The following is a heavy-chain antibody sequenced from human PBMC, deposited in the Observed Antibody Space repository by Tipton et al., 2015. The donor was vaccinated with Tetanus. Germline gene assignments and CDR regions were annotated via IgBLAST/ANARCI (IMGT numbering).Heavy chain of an antibody. CDR2: ISGISTYI. CDR1: GFPFSAYN. V-gene: IGHV3-21*01. CDR3: ARATRPTYCGADCYSHYGMDV. D-gene: IGHD2-21*02. J-gene: IGHJ6*02. Sequence: SLRLSCAASGFPFSAYNMNWVRQAPGKGLEWVSSISGISTYINYADSVKGRFTISRENAKNSLYLQMNGLGAGDTAVYYCARATRPTYCGADCYSHYGMDVWGQGTTVTVSS.